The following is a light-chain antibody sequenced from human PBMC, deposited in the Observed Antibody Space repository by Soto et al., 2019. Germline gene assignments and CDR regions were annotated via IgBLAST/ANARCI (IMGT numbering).Light chain of an antibody. V-gene: IGLV1-40*01. CDR1: SSNIGARYD. CDR3: ATWDGSLPGEV. Sequence: QSVLTQPPSVSGAPGQRVTISCTGRSSNIGARYDVQWYQQVPGTAPKLLIFGNTNRPSGVPDRFSASKSGTSASLAISGLQAEDEADYYCATWDGSLPGEVFGGGTKVTVL. CDR2: GNT. J-gene: IGLJ2*01.